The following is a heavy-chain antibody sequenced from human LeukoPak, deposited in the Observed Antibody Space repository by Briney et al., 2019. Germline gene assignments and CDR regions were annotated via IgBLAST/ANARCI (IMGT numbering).Heavy chain of an antibody. Sequence: PGGSLILYCAASGFTFEDYGMSWVPQAPGKGLELVSGINWNCGSTGYADSVKARFTIPRDNAKNSLYLQMNSLRAADTAVYYCERDLSGYYYDSSGYYRDYYYYMDVWGKGNAVTVSS. CDR2: INWNCGST. CDR3: ERDLSGYYYDSSGYYRDYYYYMDV. CDR1: GFTFEDYG. J-gene: IGHJ6*03. D-gene: IGHD3-22*01. V-gene: IGHV3-20*04.